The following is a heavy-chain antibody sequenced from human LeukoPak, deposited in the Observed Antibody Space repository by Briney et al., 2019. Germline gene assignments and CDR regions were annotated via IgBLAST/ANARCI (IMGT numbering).Heavy chain of an antibody. D-gene: IGHD3-3*01. CDR3: ARSYYDFWSGYSLAY. CDR1: GGSISSYY. CDR2: IYYSGST. J-gene: IGHJ4*02. V-gene: IGHV4-59*01. Sequence: PSETLSLTCTVPGGSISSYYWSWIRQPPGKGLEWIGYIYYSGSTNYNPSLKSRVTISVDTSKNQFSLKLSSVTAADTAVYYCARSYYDFWSGYSLAYWGQGTLVTVSS.